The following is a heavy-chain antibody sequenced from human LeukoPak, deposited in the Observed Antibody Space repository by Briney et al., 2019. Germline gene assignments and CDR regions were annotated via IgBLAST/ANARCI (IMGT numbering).Heavy chain of an antibody. D-gene: IGHD2-2*01. CDR3: ARGLHRPCCSSTSCYKNWFDP. V-gene: IGHV4-59*01. CDR1: GGSISSYY. J-gene: IGHJ5*02. CDR2: IYYSGST. Sequence: SETLSLTCTVSGGSISSYYWSWIRQPPGKGLEWIGYIYYSGSTNYNPSLKSRVTISVGTSKNQFSLKLSSVTAADTAVYYCARGLHRPCCSSTSCYKNWFDPWGQGTLVTVSS.